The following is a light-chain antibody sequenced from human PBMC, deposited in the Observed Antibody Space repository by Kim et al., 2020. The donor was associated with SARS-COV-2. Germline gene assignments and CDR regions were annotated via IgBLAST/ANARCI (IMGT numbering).Light chain of an antibody. V-gene: IGLV1-44*01. CDR3: AAWDDNLNGPV. CDR1: TSNIGSYS. CDR2: SSD. J-gene: IGLJ2*01. Sequence: ELTQPPSASGTPGQRVLISCVGGTSNIGSYSVNWYQQLPGTAPKLLIYSSDQRPSGVPDRFSGSKSGTSASLAISGLQSEDEADYFCAAWDDNLNGPVFGGGTQLTVL.